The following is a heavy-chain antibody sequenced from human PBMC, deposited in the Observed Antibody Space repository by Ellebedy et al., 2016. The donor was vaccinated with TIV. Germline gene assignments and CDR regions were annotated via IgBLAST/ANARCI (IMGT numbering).Heavy chain of an antibody. D-gene: IGHD4-23*01. CDR1: GYSFTSYW. Sequence: GESLKISCKGSGYSFTSYWIGWVRQMPGKGLEWMGIIYPGDSDTRYSPSFQGQVTISADKSMSTAYLQWSSLRASDTAMYYCARQSPDYGGNSPHFDYWGQGTLVTVSS. CDR3: ARQSPDYGGNSPHFDY. V-gene: IGHV5-51*01. J-gene: IGHJ4*02. CDR2: IYPGDSDT.